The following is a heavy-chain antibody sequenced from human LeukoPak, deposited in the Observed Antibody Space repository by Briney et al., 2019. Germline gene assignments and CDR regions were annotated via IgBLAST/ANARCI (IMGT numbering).Heavy chain of an antibody. V-gene: IGHV3-53*01. J-gene: IGHJ4*02. CDR3: ARWHRGGYYFDY. CDR1: GFTVSSNY. D-gene: IGHD3-16*01. Sequence: GGSLRLSCAASGFTVSSNYMSWVRQAPGKGLEWVSVIYSGGSTYYADSVKGRFTISRDNSKNTLYLQMNSLRAEDTAVYYCARWHRGGYYFDYWGQGTLVTVSS. CDR2: IYSGGST.